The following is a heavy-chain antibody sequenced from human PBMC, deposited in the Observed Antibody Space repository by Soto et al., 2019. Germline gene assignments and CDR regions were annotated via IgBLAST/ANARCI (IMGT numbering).Heavy chain of an antibody. D-gene: IGHD6-13*01. J-gene: IGHJ4*02. CDR1: VFTFVRYL. CDR2: IKQDGSEK. V-gene: IGHV3-7*03. CDR3: ARNRIAGEHD. Sequence: VVSLILSCSASVFTFVRYLISWVRQAPGKGLEWVASIKQDGSEKYYVDSVKGRFTISRDNAKNSLYLQMNSLRAEDTAVYYCARNRIAGEHDWGQGTLVTVSS.